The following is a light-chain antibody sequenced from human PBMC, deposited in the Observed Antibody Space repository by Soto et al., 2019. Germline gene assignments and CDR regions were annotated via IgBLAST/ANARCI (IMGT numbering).Light chain of an antibody. V-gene: IGKV3-11*01. CDR1: QSVDWY. CDR2: DAS. Sequence: EIVLTQSPATLSLSPGDRATVSCRASQSVDWYVAWYQHKPGKAPRLLIYDASTRATGIPDRFSGSGSGTDFTLTISSLEPDDFAVYYCQQRSNWPPITFGPGTKVDMK. J-gene: IGKJ3*01. CDR3: QQRSNWPPIT.